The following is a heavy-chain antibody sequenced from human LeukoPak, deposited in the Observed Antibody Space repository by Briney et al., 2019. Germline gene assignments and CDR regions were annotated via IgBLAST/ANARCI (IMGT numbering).Heavy chain of an antibody. J-gene: IGHJ4*02. V-gene: IGHV3-23*01. CDR1: GFTFNTYA. CDR3: ANAGQSPGIAVAGTAGY. CDR2: ISSGGGST. Sequence: GGSLRLSCAASGFTFNTYAMSWVRQAPGKGLEWVSAISSGGGSTYYTDSVKGRFTISRDNSKNTLYLQMNSLRDEDTAVYYCANAGQSPGIAVAGTAGYWGQGTLVIVSS. D-gene: IGHD6-19*01.